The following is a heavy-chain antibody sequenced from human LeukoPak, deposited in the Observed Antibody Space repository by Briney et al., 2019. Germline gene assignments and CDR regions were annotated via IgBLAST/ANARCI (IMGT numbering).Heavy chain of an antibody. Sequence: ASVKVSCKASGYTFTSYGISWVRQAPGQGLEWMGWISAYNGNTNYAQKLQGRVTMTTDTSTSTAYMELRSLRSDDTAVYYCARIPSKYYDFWSGYKYYMDVWGKGTTVTVSS. CDR2: ISAYNGNT. D-gene: IGHD3-3*01. V-gene: IGHV1-18*01. CDR1: GYTFTSYG. CDR3: ARIPSKYYDFWSGYKYYMDV. J-gene: IGHJ6*03.